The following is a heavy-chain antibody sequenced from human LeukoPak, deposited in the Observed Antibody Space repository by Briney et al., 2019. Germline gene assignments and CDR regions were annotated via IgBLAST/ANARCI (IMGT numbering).Heavy chain of an antibody. D-gene: IGHD3-22*01. J-gene: IGHJ4*02. CDR3: AKGNYYDRSGYFSD. V-gene: IGHV3-9*03. Sequence: GGSLRLSCAASGFTFDDYAMHWVRQAPGKGLEWVSGISWNSDSIGYADSVKGRFTISRDNAKNSLYLQMNSLRAEDMALYYCAKGNYYDRSGYFSDWGQGTLVTVSS. CDR1: GFTFDDYA. CDR2: ISWNSDSI.